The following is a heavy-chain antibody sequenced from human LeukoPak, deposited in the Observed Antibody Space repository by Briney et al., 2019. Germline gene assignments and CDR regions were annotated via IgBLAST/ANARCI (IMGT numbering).Heavy chain of an antibody. Sequence: ASVKVSCKASGYTFTSYGISWVRQAPGQGLEWMGWISPYNDNTNYAQNLQGRVTITADEPTRTAYMELTYVRSDDTAVYYCTIIPNVILFTHYFEYWGQGTLVTVSS. CDR2: ISPYNDNT. V-gene: IGHV1-18*01. CDR1: GYTFTSYG. CDR3: TIIPNVILFTHYFEY. J-gene: IGHJ4*02. D-gene: IGHD2-21*01.